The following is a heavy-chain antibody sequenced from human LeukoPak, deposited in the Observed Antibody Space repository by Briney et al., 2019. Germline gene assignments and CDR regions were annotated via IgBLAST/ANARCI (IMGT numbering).Heavy chain of an antibody. CDR1: GGSISSYY. D-gene: IGHD3-22*01. V-gene: IGHV4-4*07. J-gene: IGHJ4*02. CDR3: ARDQYYYDSSGYYQFDY. CDR2: IHTSGST. Sequence: PSETLSLTCTVSGGSISSYYWSWIRQPAGKGLEWIGRIHTSGSTNYNPSLKSRVTMSGDTSKNQFSLKLSSVTAADTAVYYCARDQYYYDSSGYYQFDYWGQGTLVTVSS.